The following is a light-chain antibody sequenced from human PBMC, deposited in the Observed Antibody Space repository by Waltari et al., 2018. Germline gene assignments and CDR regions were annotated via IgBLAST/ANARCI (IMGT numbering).Light chain of an antibody. CDR1: QGLSSF. V-gene: IGKV1-9*01. CDR2: AAS. CDR3: QQYNSYPWT. J-gene: IGKJ1*01. Sequence: QLTQSPSSLSASVGDRVTITCRASQGLSSFLAWYQQKAGKAPKLLIYAASTLQSGVPSRFSGSGSGTDFTLTISSLQPEDFATYYCQQYNSYPWTFGQGTKVEIK.